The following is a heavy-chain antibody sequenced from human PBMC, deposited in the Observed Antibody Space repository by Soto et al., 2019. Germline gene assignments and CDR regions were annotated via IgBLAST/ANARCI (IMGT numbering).Heavy chain of an antibody. J-gene: IGHJ4*02. CDR1: GFPFSTYA. V-gene: IGHV3-23*05. CDR2: IYGRGRGI. Sequence: EVKLLESGGGLVQPGGSLRLSCAASGFPFSTYAMSWVRQAPGKGLEWVSGIYGRGRGISYGDSVKGLFTISRDNSNSMLYLQMQSLRVEDTAVYYCATDRQPDGLWPFDHWGRGTLVTVSS. D-gene: IGHD2-2*01. CDR3: ATDRQPDGLWPFDH.